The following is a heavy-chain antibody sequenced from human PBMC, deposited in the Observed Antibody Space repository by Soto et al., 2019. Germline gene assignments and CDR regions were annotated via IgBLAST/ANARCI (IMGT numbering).Heavy chain of an antibody. V-gene: IGHV1-69*13. CDR2: IIPIFGTA. Sequence: SVKVSCKASGGTFSSYAISWVRQAPGQGLEWMGGIIPIFGTANYAQKFQGRVTITADESTSTAYMELSSLRSEDTAVYYCARAEVFNVVVGSRPTGENYYGMDVWG. D-gene: IGHD2-15*01. J-gene: IGHJ6*02. CDR3: ARAEVFNVVVGSRPTGENYYGMDV. CDR1: GGTFSSYA.